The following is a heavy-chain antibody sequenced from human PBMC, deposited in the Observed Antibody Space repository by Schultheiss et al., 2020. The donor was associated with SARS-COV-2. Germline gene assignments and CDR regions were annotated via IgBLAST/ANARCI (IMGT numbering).Heavy chain of an antibody. Sequence: GGSLRLYCAASGFTFSDYYMSWIRQAPGKGLEWVSYISSSSSYTNYADSVKGRFTISRDNAKNSLYLQMNSLRAEDTAVYYCARVWYSSGWYWFDYWGQGTLVTVSS. CDR3: ARVWYSSGWYWFDY. J-gene: IGHJ4*02. D-gene: IGHD6-19*01. CDR1: GFTFSDYY. V-gene: IGHV3-11*06. CDR2: ISSSSSYT.